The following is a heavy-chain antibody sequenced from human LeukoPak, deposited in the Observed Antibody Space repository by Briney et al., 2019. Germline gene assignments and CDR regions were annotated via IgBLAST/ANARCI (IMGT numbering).Heavy chain of an antibody. CDR2: IIPIFGTA. V-gene: IGHV1-69*06. CDR1: GGTFSSYA. D-gene: IGHD6-13*01. J-gene: IGHJ4*02. Sequence: ASVKVSCKASGGTFSSYAISWVRQAPGQGLEWMGGIIPIFGTANYAQKFQGRVTITADKSTSTAYMELSSLRSEDTAVYYCARLAGYSSRADDYWGQGTLVTVSS. CDR3: ARLAGYSSRADDY.